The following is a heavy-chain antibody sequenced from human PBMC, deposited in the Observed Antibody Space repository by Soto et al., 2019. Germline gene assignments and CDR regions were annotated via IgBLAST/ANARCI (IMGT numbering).Heavy chain of an antibody. CDR1: AFSLSTSGVG. D-gene: IGHD2-21*01. V-gene: IGHV2-5*02. CDR2: IYWDDDK. Sequence: QITLKESGPTLVKPTQTLTLTCTFSAFSLSTSGVGVGWIRQPPGKALERLTFIYWDDDKRYSPSLKSRLTITKYTSKNQVVLTMTNMDPVDTATYYCARLVAAGITYYFASWGQGTLVTVSS. J-gene: IGHJ4*02. CDR3: ARLVAAGITYYFAS.